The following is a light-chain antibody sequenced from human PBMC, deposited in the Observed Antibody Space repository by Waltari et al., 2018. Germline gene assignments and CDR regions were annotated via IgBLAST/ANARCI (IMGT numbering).Light chain of an antibody. Sequence: QSALAQPASVSGSPGQSITIPCTGTSSDVRGFDYVSWYQQHPGKAPKLMIYDVTDRPSGVSHRFSGSKSGNTASLSISGLQAEDEADYYCSSYTSSITPFVFGTGTKVTVL. J-gene: IGLJ1*01. CDR3: SSYTSSITPFV. V-gene: IGLV2-14*03. CDR2: DVT. CDR1: SSDVRGFDY.